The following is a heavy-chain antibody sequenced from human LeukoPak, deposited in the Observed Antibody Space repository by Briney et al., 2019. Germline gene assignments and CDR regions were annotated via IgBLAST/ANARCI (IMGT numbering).Heavy chain of an antibody. J-gene: IGHJ6*03. CDR2: ISAYNGDT. CDR1: GYTFTSYG. CDR3: ARDGSGSIGIYYYYMDV. Sequence: ASVKVSCKASGYTFTSYGISWVRQAPGQGLEWMGWISAYNGDTNYAQKLQGRVTMTTDTSTSTAYMELRSLRSDDTAVYYCARDGSGSIGIYYYYMDVWGKGTTVTVSS. V-gene: IGHV1-18*01. D-gene: IGHD3-10*01.